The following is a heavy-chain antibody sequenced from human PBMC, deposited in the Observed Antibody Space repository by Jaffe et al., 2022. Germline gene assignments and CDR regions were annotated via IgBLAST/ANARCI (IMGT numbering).Heavy chain of an antibody. CDR1: GGSISSGSYY. Sequence: QVQLQESGPGLVKPSQTLSLTCTVSGGSISSGSYYWSWIRQPAGKGLEWIGRIYNNGSTNHNPSLRGRVTISVDTSKNQFSLRLNSVTAADTAVYYCARSESRISMVRGLYYMDVWGKGTTVTVSS. CDR3: ARSESRISMVRGLYYMDV. CDR2: IYNNGST. V-gene: IGHV4-61*02. J-gene: IGHJ6*03. D-gene: IGHD3-10*01.